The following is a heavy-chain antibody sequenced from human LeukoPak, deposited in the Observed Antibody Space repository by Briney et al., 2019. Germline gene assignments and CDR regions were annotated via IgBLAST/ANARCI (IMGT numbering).Heavy chain of an antibody. CDR2: INPNSGGT. CDR3: ASGRLYGSGSYHSFDY. CDR1: GYTFIGDY. V-gene: IGHV1-2*02. D-gene: IGHD3-10*01. J-gene: IGHJ4*02. Sequence: ASVKVSCKASGYTFIGDYMHWVRQAPGQGLEWMGWINPNSGGTNYAQKFQGRVTMTRDTSISTAYMELSRLRSDDTAVYYCASGRLYGSGSYHSFDYWGQGTLVTVSS.